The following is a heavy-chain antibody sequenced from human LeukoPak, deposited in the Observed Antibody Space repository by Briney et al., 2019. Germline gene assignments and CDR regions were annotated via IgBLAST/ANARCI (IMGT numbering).Heavy chain of an antibody. CDR1: GFTFRDYP. CDR2: IRKKTFGGTT. Sequence: GGSLRLSCTTSGFTFRDYPINWVRQAPGKGLEWLGFIRKKTFGGTTEYAASVAGRFTISRDDSKNIAYLQMDSLDTEDTAVYYCARLSDLWAGLEYWGQGTLVTVST. CDR3: ARLSDLWAGLEY. J-gene: IGHJ4*02. D-gene: IGHD3-10*01. V-gene: IGHV3-49*04.